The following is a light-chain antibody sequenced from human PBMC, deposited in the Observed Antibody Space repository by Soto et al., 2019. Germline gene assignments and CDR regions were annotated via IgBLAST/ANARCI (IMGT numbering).Light chain of an antibody. CDR2: DVN. CDR3: CSYTRGIIRV. J-gene: IGLJ3*02. CDR1: SCDIGGYNH. V-gene: IGLV2-14*03. Sequence: QSVLTQPASGSGSPGQLITISWIGTSCDIGGYNHVSWYQLHPGKAPKLMIYDVNNRPSGVSSRFSGSKSGNTASLTISGLQPEDEASYYCCSYTRGIIRVFGGGAKVIVL.